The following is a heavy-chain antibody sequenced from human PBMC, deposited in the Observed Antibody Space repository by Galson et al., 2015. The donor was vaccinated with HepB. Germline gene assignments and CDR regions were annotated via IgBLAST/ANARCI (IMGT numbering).Heavy chain of an antibody. CDR3: AREGYDFWSGSVGFDY. CDR2: ISSSSSYI. D-gene: IGHD3-3*01. Sequence: SLRLSCAASGFTFSSYSMNWVRQAPGKGLEWVSSISSSSSYIYYADSVKGRFTISRDNAKNSLYLQMNSLRAEDTAVYYCAREGYDFWSGSVGFDYWGQGTLVTVSS. V-gene: IGHV3-21*01. CDR1: GFTFSSYS. J-gene: IGHJ4*02.